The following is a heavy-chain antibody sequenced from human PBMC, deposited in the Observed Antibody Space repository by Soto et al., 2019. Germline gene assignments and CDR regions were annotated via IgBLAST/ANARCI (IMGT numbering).Heavy chain of an antibody. CDR1: GFTFSSYA. CDR2: ISGSGGST. Sequence: GGSLRLSCAASGFTFSSYAVSWVRQAPGKGLEWVSAISGSGGSTYYADSVKGRFTISRNNSKNTLYLQMNSLRAEDTAVYYCAKDHRIAVRYYFDYWGQGTLVTVSS. J-gene: IGHJ4*02. V-gene: IGHV3-23*01. CDR3: AKDHRIAVRYYFDY. D-gene: IGHD6-19*01.